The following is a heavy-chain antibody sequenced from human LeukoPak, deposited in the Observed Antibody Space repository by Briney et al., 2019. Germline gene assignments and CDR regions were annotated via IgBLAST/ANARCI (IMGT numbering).Heavy chain of an antibody. CDR2: IGAYNGNT. CDR1: GYTFTSYG. J-gene: IGHJ4*02. CDR3: ATEMMVRGVRARNY. V-gene: IGHV1-18*01. Sequence: ASVKVSCRASGYTFTSYGISWVRQAPGQGLEWMGWIGAYNGNTNYAQKFQGRVTMTEDTSTDTAYMELSSLRSEDTAVYYCATEMMVRGVRARNYWGQGTLVTVSS. D-gene: IGHD3-10*01.